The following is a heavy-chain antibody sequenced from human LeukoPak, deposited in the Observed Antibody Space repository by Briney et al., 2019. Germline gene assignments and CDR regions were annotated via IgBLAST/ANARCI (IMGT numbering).Heavy chain of an antibody. V-gene: IGHV4-34*01. CDR1: GGSFSGYY. CDR2: INHSRST. Sequence: PSETLSLTCAVYGGSFSGYYWSWIRQPPGKGLEWLGEINHSRSTNYNPSLKSRVTISVDTSKNQFSLKLSSVTAADTAVYYCARLARVGYCSGGSCRYFQHWGQGTLVTVSS. D-gene: IGHD2-15*01. J-gene: IGHJ1*01. CDR3: ARLARVGYCSGGSCRYFQH.